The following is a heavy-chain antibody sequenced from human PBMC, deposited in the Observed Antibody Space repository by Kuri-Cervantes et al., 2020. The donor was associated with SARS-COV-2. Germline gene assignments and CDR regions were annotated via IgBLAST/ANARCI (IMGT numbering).Heavy chain of an antibody. CDR3: ARSGDSRHTIFGVVITMGVDY. Sequence: SETLSLTCTVSGGSISSYYWGWIRQPPGKGLEWIGSIYHSGSTYYNPSLKSRVTISVDTSKNQFSLKLSSVTAADTAVYYCARSGDSRHTIFGVVITMGVDYWGLGTLVTVSS. CDR2: IYHSGST. J-gene: IGHJ4*02. D-gene: IGHD3-3*01. V-gene: IGHV4-38-2*02. CDR1: GGSISSYY.